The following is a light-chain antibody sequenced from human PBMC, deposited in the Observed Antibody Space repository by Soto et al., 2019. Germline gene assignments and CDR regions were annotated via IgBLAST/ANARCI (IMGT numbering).Light chain of an antibody. J-gene: IGKJ1*01. CDR1: QSVSSN. Sequence: VLTQSPGTLSLSPGERATLSCRASQSVSSNLVWYQQKPGQAPRLLIYGASTRAAGIPARFSGSGSGTDFTLTISSLQSEDVAVYYCQQYNNWPRWAFGQGTKVDIK. CDR3: QQYNNWPRWA. V-gene: IGKV3-15*01. CDR2: GAS.